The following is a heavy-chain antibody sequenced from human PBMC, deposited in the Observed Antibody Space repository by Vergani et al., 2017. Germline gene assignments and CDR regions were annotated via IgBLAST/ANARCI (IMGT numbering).Heavy chain of an antibody. CDR2: IYYSGST. CDR3: ARGPYCSGGSCYSGDLADV. D-gene: IGHD2-15*01. V-gene: IGHV4-59*01. Sequence: QVQLQQWGAGLLKPSETLSLTCTVSGGSISSYYWSWIRQPPGKGLEWIGYIYYSGSTNYNPSLKSRVTISVDTSKNQFSLKLSSVTAADTAVYYCARGPYCSGGSCYSGDLADVWGQGTTVTVSS. CDR1: GGSISSYY. J-gene: IGHJ6*02.